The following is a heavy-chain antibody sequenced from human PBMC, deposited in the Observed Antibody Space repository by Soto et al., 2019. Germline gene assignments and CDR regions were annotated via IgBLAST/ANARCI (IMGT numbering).Heavy chain of an antibody. J-gene: IGHJ6*03. CDR2: ISSNGVGT. Sequence: GGSLRLSCAASGFTVSSNYMSWVRQAPGKGLEWVSVISSNGVGTYYANSVQGRFTISRDNSKNTVYLQMGSLRPEDMAVYYCARRARPDFYYMDVWGKGTTVTVSS. CDR3: ARRARPDFYYMDV. CDR1: GFTVSSNY. D-gene: IGHD6-6*01. V-gene: IGHV3-64*01.